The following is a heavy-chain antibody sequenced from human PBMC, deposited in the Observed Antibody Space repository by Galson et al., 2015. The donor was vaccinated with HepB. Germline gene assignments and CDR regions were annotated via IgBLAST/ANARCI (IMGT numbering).Heavy chain of an antibody. D-gene: IGHD6-13*01. CDR2: ISSSGSTI. J-gene: IGHJ6*02. Sequence: SLRLSCAASGFTFSSYEMNWVRQAPGKGLEWVSYISSSGSTIYYADSVKGRFTISRDNAKNSLYLQMNSLRAEDTAVYYCAREDSSSWRHGMDVWGQGTLVTVSS. CDR1: GFTFSSYE. CDR3: AREDSSSWRHGMDV. V-gene: IGHV3-48*03.